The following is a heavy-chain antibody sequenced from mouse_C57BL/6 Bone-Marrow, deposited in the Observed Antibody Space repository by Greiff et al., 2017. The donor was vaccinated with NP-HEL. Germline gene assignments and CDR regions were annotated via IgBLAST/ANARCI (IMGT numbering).Heavy chain of an antibody. V-gene: IGHV1-50*01. CDR2: IDPSDSYT. Sequence: QVQLQQSGAELVKPGASVKLSCKASGYTFTSYWMQWVKQRPGQGLEWIGEIDPSDSYTNYNQKFKGKATLTVDTSSSTAYMQLSSLTSEDSAVYYCARRGITTGDYWGQGTTLTVSS. J-gene: IGHJ2*01. CDR3: ARRGITTGDY. D-gene: IGHD1-1*01. CDR1: GYTFTSYW.